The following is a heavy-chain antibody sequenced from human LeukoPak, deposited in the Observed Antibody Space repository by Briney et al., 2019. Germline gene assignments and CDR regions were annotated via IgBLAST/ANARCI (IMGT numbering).Heavy chain of an antibody. CDR3: ARPRGYYGSGSSLDV. Sequence: SETLSLTCTVSGGSVSSGSYYWGWIRQPPGKGLEWIGSIYYSGSTYYTPSLKSRVTISVDTSKNQFYLKLSSVTAADTAVYYCARPRGYYGSGSSLDVWGQGTTVTVSS. V-gene: IGHV4-39*01. J-gene: IGHJ6*02. CDR1: GGSVSSGSYY. D-gene: IGHD3-10*01. CDR2: IYYSGST.